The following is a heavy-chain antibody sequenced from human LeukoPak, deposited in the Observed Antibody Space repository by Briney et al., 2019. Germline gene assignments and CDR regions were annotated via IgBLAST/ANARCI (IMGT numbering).Heavy chain of an antibody. CDR2: ISSNGGRT. D-gene: IGHD3-22*01. CDR1: GFTFRTYA. V-gene: IGHV3-64D*09. CDR3: VKDKYYDNSAYRSGAFDI. J-gene: IGHJ3*02. Sequence: GGSLRLSCSASGFTFRTYAMHWVRQAPGKGLECVSTISSNGGRTYYADSVKGRFTISRDNSKNTLYLQMSSLRADGTSVYYCVKDKYYDNSAYRSGAFDIWGQGTMVTVSS.